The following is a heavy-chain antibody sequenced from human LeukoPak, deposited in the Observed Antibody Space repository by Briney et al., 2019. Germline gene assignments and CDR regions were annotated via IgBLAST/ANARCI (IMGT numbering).Heavy chain of an antibody. D-gene: IGHD4-17*01. CDR3: ARRATTVTTYYFDY. CDR1: GGSISSGGYS. Sequence: NPSETLSLTCAVSGGSISSGGYSWGWIRQPPGKGLEWIGYIYHSGSTYYNPSLKSRVTISVDRSKNQFSLKLSSVTAADTAVYYCARRATTVTTYYFDYWGQGTLVTVSS. CDR2: IYHSGST. J-gene: IGHJ4*02. V-gene: IGHV4-30-2*01.